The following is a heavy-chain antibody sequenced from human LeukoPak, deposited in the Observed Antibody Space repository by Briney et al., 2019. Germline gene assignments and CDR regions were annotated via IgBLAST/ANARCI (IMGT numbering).Heavy chain of an antibody. CDR3: ARGGIAAAALVHLDY. J-gene: IGHJ4*02. Sequence: SETLSLTCTVSGGSISSYYWSWIRQPAGKGLEWIGRIYTSGSTKHNPPLRSRVTMSEDTSKNQFSLKLSSVTAADTAVYYCARGGIAAAALVHLDYWGQGTLVTVSS. CDR1: GGSISSYY. V-gene: IGHV4-4*07. D-gene: IGHD6-13*01. CDR2: IYTSGST.